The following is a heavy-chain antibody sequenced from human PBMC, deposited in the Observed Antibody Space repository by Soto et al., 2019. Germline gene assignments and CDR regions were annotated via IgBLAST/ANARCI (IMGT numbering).Heavy chain of an antibody. D-gene: IGHD2-15*01. V-gene: IGHV6-1*01. CDR3: ARSEEDSDYYYYGLDV. J-gene: IGHJ6*02. Sequence: PSQTLSLTCVISRDSVSSSSVAWNWVRQSASRGLEWLGRTYYRSRWYSDFAVSVRGRIVINADTSKNQFSLQLNSVTPEDTAVYFCARSEEDSDYYYYGLDVWGQGTTVTVSS. CDR1: RDSVSSSSVA. CDR2: TYYRSRWYS.